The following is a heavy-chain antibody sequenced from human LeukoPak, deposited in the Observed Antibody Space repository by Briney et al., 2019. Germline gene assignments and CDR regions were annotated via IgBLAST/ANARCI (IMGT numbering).Heavy chain of an antibody. Sequence: GRSLRLSCAASGGTISSYAMNWGRQAPGKGLEWVAVISYDGSNKYYADSVKGRFTISRDNSKNTLYLQMNSLRAEDTAVYYCARDGQQWLCYYYYYMDVWGKGTTVTVSS. CDR2: ISYDGSNK. J-gene: IGHJ6*03. CDR1: GGTISSYA. D-gene: IGHD6-19*01. CDR3: ARDGQQWLCYYYYYMDV. V-gene: IGHV3-30*04.